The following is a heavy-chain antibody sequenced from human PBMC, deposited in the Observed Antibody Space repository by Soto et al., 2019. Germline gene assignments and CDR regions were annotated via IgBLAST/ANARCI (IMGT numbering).Heavy chain of an antibody. J-gene: IGHJ4*02. CDR1: GFTFSTYA. Sequence: GGSLRLSCAASGFTFSTYAMSWVRQAPGKGLEWVSAISRSGGSTYYADSVKGRFTISRDNSKNTLYVQMNSLRAEDTAVYYCAKLSSHINDIAAAGHDYWGKGTLVTVSS. CDR2: ISRSGGST. V-gene: IGHV3-23*01. D-gene: IGHD6-13*01. CDR3: AKLSSHINDIAAAGHDY.